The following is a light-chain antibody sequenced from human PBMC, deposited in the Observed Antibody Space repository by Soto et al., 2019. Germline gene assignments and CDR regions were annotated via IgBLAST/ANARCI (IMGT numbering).Light chain of an antibody. Sequence: EIVMTQSPATLSVSPGERATLFCMASQSISNELAWYQQRPGQAPMLFIYEASTRATGIPGRFRASGSGTEFTLTISSLQSEDFAVYYCQEYKSWTPAYTVGQGTRLEIK. CDR2: EAS. V-gene: IGKV3-15*01. J-gene: IGKJ2*01. CDR1: QSISNE. CDR3: QEYKSWTPAYT.